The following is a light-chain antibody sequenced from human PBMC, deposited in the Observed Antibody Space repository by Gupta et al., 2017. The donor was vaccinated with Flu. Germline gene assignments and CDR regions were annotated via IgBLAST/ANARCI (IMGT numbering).Light chain of an antibody. CDR1: EAIGSY. J-gene: IGKJ3*01. V-gene: IGKV3D-11*01. CDR2: GAS. Sequence: PASLSLSPGERVTITCRASEAIGSYLAWYQQKPGQGPKLLIYGASTKAAGAPSRFTGSGSGTDFTLTINSLEPEDFATYYCQQCASYPRPFGPGTKLEIK. CDR3: QQCASYPRP.